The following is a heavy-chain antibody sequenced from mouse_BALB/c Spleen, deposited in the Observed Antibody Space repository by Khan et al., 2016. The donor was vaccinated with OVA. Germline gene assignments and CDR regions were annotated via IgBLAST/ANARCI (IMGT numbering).Heavy chain of an antibody. CDR3: TRLGSYYGSTFVF. CDR1: GYTFSTYW. V-gene: IGHV1-7*01. J-gene: IGHJ2*01. D-gene: IGHD1-1*01. CDR2: FNPSTDYA. Sequence: QVQLKQSGAELAKPGASVKMSCKASGYTFSTYWMHWVKQRPGQGLEWIGYFNPSTDYADFNQNFKDKATLTADTSSSTAFMQLSSLTSEDSAVYYCTRLGSYYGSTFVFWGQGTTLTVSS.